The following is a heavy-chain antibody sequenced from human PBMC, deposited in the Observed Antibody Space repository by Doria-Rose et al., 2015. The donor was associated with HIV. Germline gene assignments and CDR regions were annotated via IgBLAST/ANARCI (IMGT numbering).Heavy chain of an antibody. CDR3: ASEYCSGGSCYLP. J-gene: IGHJ4*02. CDR2: IYHSGST. Sequence: WSWVRQPPGKGLEWIGEIYHSGSTNYNPSLKSRVTISVDKSKNQFSLKLSSVAAADTAVYYCASEYCSGGSCYLPWGQGTLVTVSS. V-gene: IGHV4-4*02. D-gene: IGHD2-15*01.